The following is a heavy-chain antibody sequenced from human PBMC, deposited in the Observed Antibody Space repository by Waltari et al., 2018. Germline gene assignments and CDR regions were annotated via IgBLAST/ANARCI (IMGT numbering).Heavy chain of an antibody. CDR1: GGSISSRSSY. V-gene: IGHV4-39*01. Sequence: QLQLQESGPGLVKPSETLSLTCTVSGGSISSRSSYWGWLRQPPGKGLEWIGSIYYSGSTYYNPSLKSRVTISVDTSKNQFSLKLSSVTAADTAVYYCARHYLYDSSGYGAFDIWGQGTMVTVSS. J-gene: IGHJ3*02. D-gene: IGHD3-22*01. CDR3: ARHYLYDSSGYGAFDI. CDR2: IYYSGST.